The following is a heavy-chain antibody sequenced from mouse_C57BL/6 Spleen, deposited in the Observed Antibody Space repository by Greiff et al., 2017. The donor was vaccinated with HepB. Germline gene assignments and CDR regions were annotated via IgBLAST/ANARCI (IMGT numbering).Heavy chain of an antibody. CDR2: IWSGGST. CDR3: ARNFGSRNYAMDY. Sequence: VQLVESGPGLVQPSQSLSITCTVSGFSLTSYGIHWVRQSPGKGLEWLGVIWSGGSTDYNAAFISRLSISKDNSKSQVFFKMNSLQADDTAIYYCARNFGSRNYAMDYWGQGTSVTVSS. V-gene: IGHV2-2*01. J-gene: IGHJ4*01. D-gene: IGHD1-1*01. CDR1: GFSLTSYG.